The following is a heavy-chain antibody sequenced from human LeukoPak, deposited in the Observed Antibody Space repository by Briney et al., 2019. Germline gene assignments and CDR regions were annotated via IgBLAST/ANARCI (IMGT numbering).Heavy chain of an antibody. CDR3: ARELGAAVGAGDYYFYYMDV. CDR2: ISSSSSSI. Sequence: GGSLRLSCATSGFTFSSYSMNWVRQAPGKGLEWVSYISSSSSSIYYADSVKGRFTISRDNAKNSLYLQMNSLRAEDTAVYYCARELGAAVGAGDYYFYYMDVWGKGTTVTVSS. CDR1: GFTFSSYS. V-gene: IGHV3-48*01. J-gene: IGHJ6*03. D-gene: IGHD6-13*01.